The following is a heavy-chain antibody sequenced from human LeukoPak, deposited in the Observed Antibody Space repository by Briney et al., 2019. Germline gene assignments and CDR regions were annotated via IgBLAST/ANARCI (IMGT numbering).Heavy chain of an antibody. V-gene: IGHV3-23*01. CDR1: GLTFSSYA. Sequence: GGSLRLSCAASGLTFSSYAMTWVRQAPGKGLEWVSSISGRGDIISYADSVKGRFTVSRDNSRNTLYLQMNSLRAEDTAVYSCAKGREVQLWFFDYWGLGTLVTVSS. CDR3: AKGREVQLWFFDY. D-gene: IGHD1-1*01. CDR2: ISGRGDII. J-gene: IGHJ4*02.